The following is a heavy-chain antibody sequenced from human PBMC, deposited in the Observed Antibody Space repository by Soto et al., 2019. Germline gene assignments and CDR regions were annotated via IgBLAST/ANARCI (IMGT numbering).Heavy chain of an antibody. Sequence: QVQLVQSGGEVKNPGASVKVSCKASGYTFSNYGISWVRQAPGQGLEWMGWINGYNGDANYAQNLQGRVTVTTDTSKNTVYMEVRSLRFDDTAVYYCARDLRSTDYYFDLWGRGTLVIVSS. CDR3: ARDLRSTDYYFDL. CDR2: INGYNGDA. CDR1: GYTFSNYG. J-gene: IGHJ2*01. V-gene: IGHV1-18*01. D-gene: IGHD2-2*01.